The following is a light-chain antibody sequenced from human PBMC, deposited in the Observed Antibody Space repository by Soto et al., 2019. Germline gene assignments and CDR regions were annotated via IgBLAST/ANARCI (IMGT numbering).Light chain of an antibody. V-gene: IGLV2-14*01. CDR2: EVT. Sequence: QSVLTQPASVSGSPGQSITISCTGTSSDIGHYDYVSWYQQHPGKAPKLMIYEVTDRPSGVSNRFSGSKSGNTASLTISGLQADDEAEYYCSSYTNINTRACVFGTGTKVTVL. J-gene: IGLJ1*01. CDR3: SSYTNINTRACV. CDR1: SSDIGHYDY.